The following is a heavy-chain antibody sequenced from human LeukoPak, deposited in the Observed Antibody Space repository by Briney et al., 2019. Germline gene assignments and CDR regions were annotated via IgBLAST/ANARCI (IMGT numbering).Heavy chain of an antibody. D-gene: IGHD3-10*01. J-gene: IGHJ4*02. Sequence: PSETLSLTCTVSGGSINNHYWSWIRQPPGKRLEGIVYIFDSGSTNYNPSLRGRVTMSLDTSRDQFFLRLSSVTAADTAIYYCATRPAGATWYGVFDYWSQGTLVTVSS. CDR1: GGSINNHY. V-gene: IGHV4-59*11. CDR3: ATRPAGATWYGVFDY. CDR2: IFDSGST.